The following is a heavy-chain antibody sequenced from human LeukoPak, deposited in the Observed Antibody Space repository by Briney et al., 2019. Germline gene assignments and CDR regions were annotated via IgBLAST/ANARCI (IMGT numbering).Heavy chain of an antibody. CDR3: ARDFPVGIQLWLTSPTYGVDV. CDR1: GYTFTSYG. V-gene: IGHV1-18*01. CDR2: ISAYNGNT. D-gene: IGHD5-18*01. J-gene: IGHJ6*02. Sequence: ASVKVSCKASGYTFTSYGISWVRQAPGQGLEWMGWISAYNGNTNYAQKLQGRVTMTTDTSTSTAYMELRGLRSDDTAVYYCARDFPVGIQLWLTSPTYGVDVWGQGTTVTVSS.